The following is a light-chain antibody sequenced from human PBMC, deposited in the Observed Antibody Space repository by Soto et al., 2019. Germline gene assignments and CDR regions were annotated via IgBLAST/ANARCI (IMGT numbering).Light chain of an antibody. J-gene: IGLJ2*01. CDR3: GTWDSSLSAVV. CDR2: DNN. Sequence: QSVLTQPPSVSAAPGQKVTISCSGSSSNTANNYVSWYQQLPGTAPKLLIYDNNKRPSGIPDRFSGSKSGTSATLGITGLQTGDEADYYCGTWDSSLSAVVFGGGTKVTVL. V-gene: IGLV1-51*01. CDR1: SSNTANNY.